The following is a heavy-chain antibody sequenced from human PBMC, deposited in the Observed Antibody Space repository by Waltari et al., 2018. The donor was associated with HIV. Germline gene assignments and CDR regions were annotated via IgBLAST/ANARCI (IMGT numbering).Heavy chain of an antibody. D-gene: IGHD3-22*01. J-gene: IGHJ4*02. V-gene: IGHV4-39*07. CDR1: GGSISSSSYY. CDR3: ARDPPPDDSSGYYGGYYCDY. CDR2: IYYSGST. Sequence: QLQLQESGPGLVKPSETLSLTCTVSGGSISSSSYYWGWIRQPPGKGLEWIGSIYYSGSTYYNPSLKSRVTISVDTSKNQFSLKLSSVTAADTAVYYWARDPPPDDSSGYYGGYYCDYWGQGTLVTVSS.